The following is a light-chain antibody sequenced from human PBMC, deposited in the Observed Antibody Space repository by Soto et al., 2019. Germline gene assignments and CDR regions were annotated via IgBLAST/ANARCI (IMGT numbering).Light chain of an antibody. J-gene: IGKJ1*01. V-gene: IGKV3-20*01. CDR3: QQYDSSPT. Sequence: EVVLTQSPVTLSLSPGERATLSCRASQSFRGLLAWYQQKPGQAPRLLIYGASSRATGIPDRFSGSGSGTDFTLTISRLEPEDLGVYHCQQYDSSPTFGQGTKVDIK. CDR1: QSFRGL. CDR2: GAS.